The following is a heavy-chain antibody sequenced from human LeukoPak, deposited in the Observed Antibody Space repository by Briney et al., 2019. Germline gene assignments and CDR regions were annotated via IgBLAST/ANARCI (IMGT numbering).Heavy chain of an antibody. D-gene: IGHD5-12*01. J-gene: IGHJ4*02. V-gene: IGHV4-31*03. CDR3: ARGRTGGYSGSHQGATGNDY. CDR1: GGSISSGGYY. Sequence: PSQTLSLTCTVSGGSISSGGYYWSWIRQHPGKGLEWIGYIYYSGSTYYNPSLKSRVTISVDTSKNQFSLKLSSVTAADTAVYYCARGRTGGYSGSHQGATGNDYWGQGTLVTVSS. CDR2: IYYSGST.